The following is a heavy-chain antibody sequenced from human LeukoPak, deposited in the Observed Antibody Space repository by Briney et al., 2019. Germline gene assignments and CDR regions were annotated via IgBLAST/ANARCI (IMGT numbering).Heavy chain of an antibody. J-gene: IGHJ4*02. CDR2: IYHSGST. Sequence: SETLSLTCTVSGYSISSGYYWGWIRQPPGKGLEWFGSIYHSGSTYYNPSLKSRVTISVDTSKNQFSLKLSSVTAADTAVYYCARDYPVVGATSWSQGTLVTVSS. V-gene: IGHV4-38-2*02. CDR1: GYSISSGYY. CDR3: ARDYPVVGATS. D-gene: IGHD1-26*01.